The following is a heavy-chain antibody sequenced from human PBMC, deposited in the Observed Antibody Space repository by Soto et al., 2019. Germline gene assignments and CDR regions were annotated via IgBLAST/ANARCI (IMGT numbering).Heavy chain of an antibody. CDR3: AGYSSSFFYYYGMDV. D-gene: IGHD6-13*01. J-gene: IGHJ6*02. CDR2: MNPNSGNT. Sequence: XSVKVSCNTSGYSFTSYDINWVRQATGQGLEWMGWMNPNSGNTGYAQKFQGRVTMTRNTSISTAYMELSSLRSEDTAVYYCAGYSSSFFYYYGMDVWGQGTTVTVSS. V-gene: IGHV1-8*01. CDR1: GYSFTSYD.